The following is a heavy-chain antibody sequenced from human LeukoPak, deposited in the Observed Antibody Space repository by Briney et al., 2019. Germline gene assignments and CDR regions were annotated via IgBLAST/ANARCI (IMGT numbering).Heavy chain of an antibody. Sequence: ASVKVPCKASGYTFTGYYMHWVRQAPGQGLEWMGWINPNSGGTNYAQKFQGRVTMTRDTSISTAYMELSSLRSEDTAVYYCAREATNDAFDIWGQGTMVTVSS. CDR1: GYTFTGYY. V-gene: IGHV1-2*02. CDR3: AREATNDAFDI. J-gene: IGHJ3*02. CDR2: INPNSGGT. D-gene: IGHD5-24*01.